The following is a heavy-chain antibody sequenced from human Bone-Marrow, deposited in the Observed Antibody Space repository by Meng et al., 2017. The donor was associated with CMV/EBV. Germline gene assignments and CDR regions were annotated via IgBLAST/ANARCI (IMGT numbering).Heavy chain of an antibody. J-gene: IGHJ4*02. CDR2: IYPGDSDT. V-gene: IGHV5-51*01. D-gene: IGHD4-11*01. Sequence: GESLKISCKGSGYTFTNYWIGWVRQMPGKGLECMGTIYPGDSDTKYSPSFQGHVTISVDKSINTAYLQWSSLKASDTAMYYCAKSTTVTDFDYWGQGTLVTVSS. CDR3: AKSTTVTDFDY. CDR1: GYTFTNYW.